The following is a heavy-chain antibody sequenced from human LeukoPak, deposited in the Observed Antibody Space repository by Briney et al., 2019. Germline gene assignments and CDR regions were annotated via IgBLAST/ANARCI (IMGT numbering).Heavy chain of an antibody. D-gene: IGHD3-3*01. J-gene: IGHJ5*02. CDR2: IIPIFGIA. CDR1: GGTFSSYA. V-gene: IGHV1-69*04. CDR3: ARGAMVGYDFWSGVNWFDP. Sequence: SVKASCKASGGTFSSYAISWVRQAPGQGLEWMGRIIPIFGIANYAQKFQGRVTITADKSTSTAYMELSSLRSEDTAVYYCARGAMVGYDFWSGVNWFDPWGQGTLVTVSS.